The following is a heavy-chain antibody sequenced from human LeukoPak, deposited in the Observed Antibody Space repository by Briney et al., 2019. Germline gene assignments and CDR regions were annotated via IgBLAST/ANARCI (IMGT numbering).Heavy chain of an antibody. V-gene: IGHV4-39*01. CDR3: ARLIAVAGTPLDY. Sequence: SETLSLTCTVSGGSISSSSYYWGWIRQPPGKGLEWIGSIYYSGSTYYNPSLKSRVTISVDTSKNQLSLKLSSVTAADTAVYYCARLIAVAGTPLDYWGQGTLVTVSS. CDR1: GGSISSSSYY. J-gene: IGHJ4*02. CDR2: IYYSGST. D-gene: IGHD6-19*01.